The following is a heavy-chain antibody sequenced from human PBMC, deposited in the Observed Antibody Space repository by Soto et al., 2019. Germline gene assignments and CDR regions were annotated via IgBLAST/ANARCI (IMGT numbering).Heavy chain of an antibody. CDR3: ARVNYGNYYYYYGMDV. D-gene: IGHD4-17*01. V-gene: IGHV4-61*08. CDR1: GFSLSTIGMC. CDR2: IYYSGST. Sequence: KSGPTLVNPTQTLTLTCTVSGFSLSTIGMCVTWIRQPPGKGLEWIGYIYYSGSTNYNPSLKSRVTISVDTSKNQFSLKLNSVTAADTAVYYCARVNYGNYYYYYGMDVWGQGTTVTVSS. J-gene: IGHJ6*02.